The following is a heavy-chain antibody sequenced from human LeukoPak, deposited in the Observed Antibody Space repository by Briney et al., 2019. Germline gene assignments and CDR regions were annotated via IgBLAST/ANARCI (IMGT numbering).Heavy chain of an antibody. CDR2: IYYSGST. Sequence: SETLSLTCTVSGGSISSYYWSWIRQPPGKGLEWIGYIYYSGSTNYNPSLKSRVTISVDTSKNQFSLKLSSVTAADTAVYYCARHSEYYYGSGSYPPFDYRGQGTLVTVSS. V-gene: IGHV4-59*08. CDR1: GGSISSYY. D-gene: IGHD3-10*01. CDR3: ARHSEYYYGSGSYPPFDY. J-gene: IGHJ4*02.